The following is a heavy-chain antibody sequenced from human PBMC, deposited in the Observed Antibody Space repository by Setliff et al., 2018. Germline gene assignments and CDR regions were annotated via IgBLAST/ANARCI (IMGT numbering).Heavy chain of an antibody. D-gene: IGHD3-10*01. CDR2: IGHTGSI. V-gene: IGHV4-38-2*02. J-gene: IGHJ4*02. CDR1: GYSISSGYI. Sequence: SETLSLTCTVSGYSISSGYIWGWIRQPPGKGLEWVGNIGHTGSINYNPSLKSRLTISRDTSKNQVSLKLNSVTATDTAVYYCARGIKNYYGSGSYGYWGQGTLVTVSS. CDR3: ARGIKNYYGSGSYGY.